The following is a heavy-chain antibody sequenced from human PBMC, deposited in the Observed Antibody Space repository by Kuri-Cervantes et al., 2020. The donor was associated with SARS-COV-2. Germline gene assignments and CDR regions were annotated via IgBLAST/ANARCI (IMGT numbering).Heavy chain of an antibody. CDR2: ISGSGGSS. D-gene: IGHD4-23*01. CDR3: AKDLGYGGNSAGYGMDV. CDR1: GFPFGSYA. J-gene: IGHJ6*02. V-gene: IGHV3-23*01. Sequence: GESLKISCAVSGFPFGSYAISWVRQAPGKGLEWVSGISGSGGSSYYADPVKGWFTISRDNSKNTLFLQMNSLRVEDTAVYYCAKDLGYGGNSAGYGMDVWGQGTTVTVSS.